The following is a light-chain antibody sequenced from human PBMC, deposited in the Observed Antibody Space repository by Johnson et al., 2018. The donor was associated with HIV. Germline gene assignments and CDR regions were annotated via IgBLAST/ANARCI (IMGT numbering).Light chain of an antibody. J-gene: IGLJ1*01. V-gene: IGLV1-51*01. CDR2: DNY. CDR3: ATWDRSLTIGGV. CDR1: TSNIGNNF. Sequence: QLVLTQPPSVSAAPGQKVTISCSGSTSNIGNNFVSWYQHLPGTAPKILLYDNYKRPAGIPDLFSGSKAGTSATQGITGLQSGHAADYYCATWDRSLTIGGVFGTGTKFTVL.